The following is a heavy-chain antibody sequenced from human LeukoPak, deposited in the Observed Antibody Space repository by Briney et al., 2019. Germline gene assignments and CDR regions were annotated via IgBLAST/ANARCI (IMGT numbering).Heavy chain of an antibody. CDR2: ISSSSSYI. V-gene: IGHV3-21*01. Sequence: PGGSLRLSCAASGFTFSSYSMNWVRQAPGKGLEWVSSISSSSSYIYYADSVKGRFTISRDNAKNSLYLQMNSLRAEDTAVYYCARDYGGSGRQQPFDYWGQGTLVTVSS. J-gene: IGHJ4*02. D-gene: IGHD3-10*01. CDR3: ARDYGGSGRQQPFDY. CDR1: GFTFSSYS.